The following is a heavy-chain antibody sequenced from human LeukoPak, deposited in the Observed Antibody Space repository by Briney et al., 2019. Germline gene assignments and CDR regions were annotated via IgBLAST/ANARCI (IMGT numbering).Heavy chain of an antibody. J-gene: IGHJ4*02. Sequence: GGSLRLSCAASGFTFSTYAMSWVRQAPGKGLEWVSTISGSGASTYYADSVKGRFTISRDNSKNTLYLQMNSLRAEDTAVYYCAKDYYGSGSQLENWGQGTLVTVSS. CDR2: ISGSGAST. V-gene: IGHV3-23*01. CDR3: AKDYYGSGSQLEN. CDR1: GFTFSTYA. D-gene: IGHD3-10*01.